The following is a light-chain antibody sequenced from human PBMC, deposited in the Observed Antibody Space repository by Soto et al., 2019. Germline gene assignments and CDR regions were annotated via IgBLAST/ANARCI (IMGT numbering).Light chain of an antibody. CDR2: GNS. CDR3: QSYDSSLSGSV. CDR1: SSNIGAGYE. J-gene: IGLJ3*02. Sequence: QLVLTQPPSVSGAPGQRVTISCTGSSSNIGAGYEVHWYQQLPRAAPKLLIYGNSNRPSGVPDRFSASKSGTSASLAITGLQAEDEADYYCQSYDSSLSGSVFGGGTKLTVL. V-gene: IGLV1-40*01.